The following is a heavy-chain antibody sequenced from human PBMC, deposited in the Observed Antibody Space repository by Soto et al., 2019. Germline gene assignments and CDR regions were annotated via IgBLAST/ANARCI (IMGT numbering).Heavy chain of an antibody. CDR1: GGTFSSYA. Sequence: GASVKVSCKASGGTFSSYAISWVRQAPGQGLEWMGGIIPIFGTANYAQKFQGRVTITADESTSTAYMELSSLRSEDTAVYYCARGTTDWNGINWFDPRGQGTLVTVS. J-gene: IGHJ5*02. V-gene: IGHV1-69*13. CDR2: IIPIFGTA. CDR3: ARGTTDWNGINWFDP. D-gene: IGHD1-1*01.